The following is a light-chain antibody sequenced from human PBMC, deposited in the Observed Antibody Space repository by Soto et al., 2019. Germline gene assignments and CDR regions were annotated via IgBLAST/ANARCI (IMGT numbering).Light chain of an antibody. V-gene: IGLV1-51*01. J-gene: IGLJ1*01. CDR3: ATWDSSLSGFV. Sequence: QSVLTQPPSVSAAPGQKVTISCSGSGSNIGENYVSWYQQLPGTAPKLLIYDTNKRPSGIPDRFSGSKSGTSATLGINGLQTGDEADYYCATWDSSLSGFVFGSGTKVTVL. CDR2: DTN. CDR1: GSNIGENY.